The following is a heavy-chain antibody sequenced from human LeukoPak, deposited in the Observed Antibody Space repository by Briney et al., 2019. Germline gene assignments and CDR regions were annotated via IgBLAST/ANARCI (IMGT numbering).Heavy chain of an antibody. D-gene: IGHD6-19*01. V-gene: IGHV3-48*01. J-gene: IGHJ4*02. Sequence: QAGGSLRLSYATSGISFSTHSMNWVRQAPGKGLEWISYISFSSSVIYYADSVKGRFTISRDNAKNSLYLQMNSLKTDDTAVYYCTRDLRGISVAYYWGQGTLVTVSS. CDR2: ISFSSSVI. CDR3: TRDLRGISVAYY. CDR1: GISFSTHS.